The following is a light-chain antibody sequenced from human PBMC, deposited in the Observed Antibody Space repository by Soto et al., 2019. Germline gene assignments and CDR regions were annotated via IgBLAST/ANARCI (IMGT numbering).Light chain of an antibody. CDR2: DVS. CDR3: SSYPSSETHVL. Sequence: QPVLTQPASVSGSPGQSITISCTGTSSDVGYYNSVSWYQRHPGKVPKLIIYDVSSRPSGVSNRFSGFKSGNTASLTISGLQAEDEADYYCSSYPSSETHVLFGGGTKLTVL. V-gene: IGLV2-14*03. J-gene: IGLJ2*01. CDR1: SSDVGYYNS.